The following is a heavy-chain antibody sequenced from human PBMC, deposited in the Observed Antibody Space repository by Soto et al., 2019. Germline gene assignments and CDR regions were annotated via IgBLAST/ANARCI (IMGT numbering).Heavy chain of an antibody. CDR3: ARLSGYDPFDY. V-gene: IGHV3-72*01. CDR2: TRNKANSYTT. D-gene: IGHD5-12*01. J-gene: IGHJ4*02. Sequence: GGSLRLSCAASGFTFSDHYMDWVRQAPGKGLEWVGRTRNKANSYTTEYAASVKGRFTISRDDSKNSLYLQMNSLKTEDTAVYYCARLSGYDPFDYWGQGTLVTVSS. CDR1: GFTFSDHY.